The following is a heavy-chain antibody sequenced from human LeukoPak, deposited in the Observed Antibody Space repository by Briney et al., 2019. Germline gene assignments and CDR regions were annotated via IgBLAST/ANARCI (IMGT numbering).Heavy chain of an antibody. D-gene: IGHD6-6*01. CDR3: ARVTYSSSSISLDAFDI. CDR1: GGSIGSYY. Sequence: PSETLSLTCTVSGGSIGSYYWSWIRQPAGKGLEWIGRIYTSGSTNYNPSLKSRVTMSVDTSKNQFSLKLSSVTAADTAVYYCARVTYSSSSISLDAFDIWGQGTMVTVSS. CDR2: IYTSGST. V-gene: IGHV4-4*07. J-gene: IGHJ3*02.